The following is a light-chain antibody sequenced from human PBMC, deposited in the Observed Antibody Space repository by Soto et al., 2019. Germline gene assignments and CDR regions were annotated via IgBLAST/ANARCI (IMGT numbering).Light chain of an antibody. CDR1: QNIYSN. CDR3: LQYHNLWA. CDR2: RAS. V-gene: IGKV3-15*01. J-gene: IGKJ1*01. Sequence: IVMTQSPATLSVSPGERATLSCRASQNIYSNVAWYQQRPGQAPRLLIYRASTRAPGIPARFSGSGSGTELTLTISSLKYEDFTVYSCLQYHNLWAFGQGTKVDIK.